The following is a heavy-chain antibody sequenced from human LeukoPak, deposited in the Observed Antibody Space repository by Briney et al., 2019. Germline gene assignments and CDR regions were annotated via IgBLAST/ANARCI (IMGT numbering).Heavy chain of an antibody. J-gene: IGHJ4*02. Sequence: SVKVSCKASGGTFSSYAISWVRQAPGQGLEWMGGIIPIFGTANYAQKFKGRVTITTDESTSTAYMELSSLRSEDTAVYYCASPYYYGSGSYYDWGQGTLVTVSS. D-gene: IGHD3-10*01. CDR2: IIPIFGTA. V-gene: IGHV1-69*05. CDR3: ASPYYYGSGSYYD. CDR1: GGTFSSYA.